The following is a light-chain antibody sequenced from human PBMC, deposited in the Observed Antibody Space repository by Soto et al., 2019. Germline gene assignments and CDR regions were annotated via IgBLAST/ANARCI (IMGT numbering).Light chain of an antibody. Sequence: EIVLTQSPGTLSLSPGERATLSCRASQSVGDTYLAWYQQKPGQAPRLLMYSTSIRATGIPDRFSGSGSGTDFTLTISRLEPEDFAGDYCQQYNNWPPSTFGQGTRLEIK. J-gene: IGKJ5*01. V-gene: IGKV3-20*01. CDR2: STS. CDR1: QSVGDTY. CDR3: QQYNNWPPST.